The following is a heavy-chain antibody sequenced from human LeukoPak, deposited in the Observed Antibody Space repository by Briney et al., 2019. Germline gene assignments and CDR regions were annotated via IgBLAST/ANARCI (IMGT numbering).Heavy chain of an antibody. CDR3: AREITMIVDF. CDR2: ISSSGRTI. CDR1: GFTFSSYE. D-gene: IGHD3-22*01. Sequence: PGGPLRLSCAASGFTFSSYEMNWVRQAPGKGLEWVSYISSSGRTIYYADSVKGRFTISRDNAKNSLYLQMNSLRAEDTAVYYCAREITMIVDFWGQGTLVTVSS. J-gene: IGHJ4*02. V-gene: IGHV3-48*03.